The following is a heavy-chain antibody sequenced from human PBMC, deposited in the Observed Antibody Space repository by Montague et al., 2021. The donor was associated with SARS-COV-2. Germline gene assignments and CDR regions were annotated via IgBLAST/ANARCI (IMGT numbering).Heavy chain of an antibody. V-gene: IGHV4-4*02. CDR3: AGDRRSWFPPYYYGMDV. D-gene: IGHD6-13*01. CDR2: IYHSGST. J-gene: IGHJ6*02. Sequence: SETLSLTCAVSGGSISSSNWWCWVRQPPGKGLEWIGGIYHSGSTNYNPSLKSRVTISVDKSKNQFSLKLSSVTAADTAAYYCAGDRRSWFPPYYYGMDVWGQGTTVTVSS. CDR1: GGSISSSNW.